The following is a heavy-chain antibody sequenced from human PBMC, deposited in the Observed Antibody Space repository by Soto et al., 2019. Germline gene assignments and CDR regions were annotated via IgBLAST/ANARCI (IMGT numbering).Heavy chain of an antibody. CDR3: AGGVHYDFWEEGWFDP. Sequence: AASVKVSCKASGYTFTSYAMHWVRQAPGQRLEWMGWINAGNGNTKYSQKFQGRVTITRDTSASTAYMELSSLRSEDTAVYYCAGGVHYDFWEEGWFDPWGQGTLVTVSS. V-gene: IGHV1-3*01. D-gene: IGHD3-3*01. J-gene: IGHJ5*02. CDR2: INAGNGNT. CDR1: GYTFTSYA.